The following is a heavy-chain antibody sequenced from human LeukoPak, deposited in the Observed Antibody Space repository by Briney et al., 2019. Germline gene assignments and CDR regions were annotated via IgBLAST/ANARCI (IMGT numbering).Heavy chain of an antibody. Sequence: GGSLRLSCAASQFTFNSYGMHWVRQAPGKGLEWVAVISSDGSSKYYADSVKGRFTISRDNSKNTLYLQMNSLRAEDTAVYYCAKDSGSGYYYYMDVWGKGTTVTVSS. D-gene: IGHD1-26*01. CDR3: AKDSGSGYYYYMDV. CDR2: ISSDGSSK. J-gene: IGHJ6*03. V-gene: IGHV3-33*06. CDR1: QFTFNSYG.